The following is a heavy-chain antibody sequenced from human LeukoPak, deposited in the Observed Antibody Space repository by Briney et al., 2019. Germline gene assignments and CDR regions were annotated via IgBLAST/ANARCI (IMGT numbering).Heavy chain of an antibody. CDR1: GFPFRNYG. J-gene: IGHJ4*02. D-gene: IGHD2-8*01. CDR2: IRYDGSNK. Sequence: PGGCLRHYCGSSGFPFRNYGMHWVRQAPGKGLEWVAFIRYDGSNKYYADSVKGRFTISRDNSKNTLYLQMNSLRAEDTAVYYCAKDGVPSRYFGRNYFDYWGQGTLVTVSS. V-gene: IGHV3-30*02. CDR3: AKDGVPSRYFGRNYFDY.